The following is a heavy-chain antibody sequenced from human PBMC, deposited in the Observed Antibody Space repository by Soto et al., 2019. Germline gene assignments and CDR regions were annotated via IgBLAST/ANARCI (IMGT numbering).Heavy chain of an antibody. CDR2: IWSDGSRR. Sequence: QVQLVESGGGVVQAGRSLRLSCAASGFIFRNYGMQSVRHTPDRGLEWVAVIWSDGSRRYYADSVEGRFTISRDNSMNTLYLEMDSLRPDDTAIYFCARDQGYCPDGHCYSHFVLWGKGTLVNVYS. J-gene: IGHJ4*02. CDR3: ARDQGYCPDGHCYSHFVL. D-gene: IGHD2-15*01. V-gene: IGHV3-33*01. CDR1: GFIFRNYG.